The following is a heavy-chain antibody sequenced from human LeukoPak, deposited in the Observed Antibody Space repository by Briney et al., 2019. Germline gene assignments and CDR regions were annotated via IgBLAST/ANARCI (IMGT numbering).Heavy chain of an antibody. Sequence: GGSLRLSYAASGFTFSSYAMHWVRQAPGKGLEWVAVISYDGSNKYYADSVKGRFTISRDNSKNTLYLQMNSLRAEDTAVYYCAREPPGTTGTTRAFDYWGQGTLVTVSS. V-gene: IGHV3-30*04. CDR2: ISYDGSNK. J-gene: IGHJ4*02. CDR1: GFTFSSYA. D-gene: IGHD1-1*01. CDR3: AREPPGTTGTTRAFDY.